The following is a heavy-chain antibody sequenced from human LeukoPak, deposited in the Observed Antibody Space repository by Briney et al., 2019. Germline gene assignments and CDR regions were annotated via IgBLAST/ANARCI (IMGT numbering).Heavy chain of an antibody. D-gene: IGHD2-15*01. Sequence: GGSLRLSCAASGFTFSSYSMNWVRQAPGKGLEWVSYIRSSGSTIYYADSVKGRFTISRDNAKNSLYLQMNSLRAEDTAVYYCARALYPNAGLLDYWGQGTLVTVSS. CDR2: IRSSGSTI. V-gene: IGHV3-48*01. CDR3: ARALYPNAGLLDY. J-gene: IGHJ4*02. CDR1: GFTFSSYS.